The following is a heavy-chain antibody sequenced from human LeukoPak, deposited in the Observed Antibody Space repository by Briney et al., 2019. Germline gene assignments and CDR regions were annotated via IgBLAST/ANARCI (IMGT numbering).Heavy chain of an antibody. CDR1: GGSFSGYY. Sequence: PSETLSPTWAVYGGSFSGYYWSWIRQPPGKGLEWIGYIYYSGSTNCNPSLKSRVTISVDTSKNQFSLKLSSVTAADTAVYYCASGIIDDSSGYYKDYWGQGTLVTVSS. D-gene: IGHD3-22*01. CDR3: ASGIIDDSSGYYKDY. V-gene: IGHV4-59*01. CDR2: IYYSGST. J-gene: IGHJ4*02.